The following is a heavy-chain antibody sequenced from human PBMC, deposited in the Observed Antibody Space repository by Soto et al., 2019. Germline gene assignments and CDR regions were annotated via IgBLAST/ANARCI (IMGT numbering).Heavy chain of an antibody. Sequence: GGSLRLSCAASGFTFSSYDMHWVRQATGKGLEWVSAIGTAGDTYYQASVKGGFTISRENAKNSLYLQMNSLRGGDTDVYYCARALGYCSGGSCYNWFDPWGQGTLVTVSS. CDR2: IGTAGDT. J-gene: IGHJ5*01. D-gene: IGHD2-15*01. V-gene: IGHV3-13*01. CDR3: ARALGYCSGGSCYNWFDP. CDR1: GFTFSSYD.